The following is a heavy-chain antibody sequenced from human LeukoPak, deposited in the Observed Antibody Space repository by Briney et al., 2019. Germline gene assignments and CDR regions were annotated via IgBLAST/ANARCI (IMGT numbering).Heavy chain of an antibody. CDR2: MSYDEAYK. CDR3: ARNRLRATATYMDV. J-gene: IGHJ6*04. V-gene: IGHV3-30-3*01. D-gene: IGHD2-15*01. CDR1: GFTFSVYA. Sequence: GGSLRLSCAASGFTFSVYAMHWVRQAPGKGLEWVAVMSYDEAYKYYVDSVKGRFTISRDTSKDTLYLQIITLRAEDTAVYYCARNRLRATATYMDVWGKGTTVTVSS.